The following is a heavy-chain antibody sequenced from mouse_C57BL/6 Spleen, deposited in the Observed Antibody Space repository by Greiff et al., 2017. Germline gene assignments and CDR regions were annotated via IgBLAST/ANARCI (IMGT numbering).Heavy chain of an antibody. CDR1: GFTFSDSG. CDR3: AREGLWAMDY. V-gene: IGHV5-17*01. D-gene: IGHD1-1*02. CDR2: ISSGSSTI. Sequence: EVKLVESGGGLVKPGGSLKLSCAASGFTFSDSGMHWVRQAPEKGLEWVAYISSGSSTIYDADTVKGRFTISRDNAKNTLFLQMTSLRSEDTAMYYCAREGLWAMDYWGQGTSVTVSS. J-gene: IGHJ4*01.